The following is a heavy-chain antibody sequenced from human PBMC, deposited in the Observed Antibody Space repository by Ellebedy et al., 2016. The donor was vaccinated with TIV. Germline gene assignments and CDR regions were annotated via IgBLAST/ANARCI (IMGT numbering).Heavy chain of an antibody. V-gene: IGHV4-39*01. Sequence: ESLKISCTVSGGSISRSSYYWGWIRQPPGKGLEWIGSISYGGSAYYNPPLKGRVTISVDTSKNQFSLKMTSVTAADTAVYYCARHPLEWLVGPTYFDYWGPGTLITVSS. J-gene: IGHJ4*02. CDR1: GGSISRSSYY. CDR3: ARHPLEWLVGPTYFDY. CDR2: ISYGGSA. D-gene: IGHD6-19*01.